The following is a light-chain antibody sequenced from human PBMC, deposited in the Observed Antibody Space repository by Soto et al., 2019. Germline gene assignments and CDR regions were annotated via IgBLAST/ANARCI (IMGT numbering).Light chain of an antibody. J-gene: IGKJ3*01. Sequence: DIVMTQSPDSLAVSLGERATINCKSSQNVLYNSNNKNYLAWYQQRPGQSPKLLINWASARESGVPDRFSGSGSGTDFTLTIDSLQAEDVAVYYCHQYYGTPFTFGPGTKVGVK. V-gene: IGKV4-1*01. CDR3: HQYYGTPFT. CDR2: WAS. CDR1: QNVLYNSNNKNY.